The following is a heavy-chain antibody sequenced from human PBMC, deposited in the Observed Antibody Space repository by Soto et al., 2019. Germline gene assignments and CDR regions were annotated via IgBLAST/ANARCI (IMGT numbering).Heavy chain of an antibody. CDR1: GFTFSSYA. Sequence: EVQLLESGGGLVQPGGSLRLSCAASGFTFSSYAMSWVRQAPGKGLEGVSAISGSGGSTYYADSVKGRFTISRDNSKNTLYLQMNSLRAEDTAVYYCAKDPLCTNGVCYDDAFDIWGQGTMVTVSS. D-gene: IGHD2-8*01. CDR2: ISGSGGST. J-gene: IGHJ3*02. CDR3: AKDPLCTNGVCYDDAFDI. V-gene: IGHV3-23*01.